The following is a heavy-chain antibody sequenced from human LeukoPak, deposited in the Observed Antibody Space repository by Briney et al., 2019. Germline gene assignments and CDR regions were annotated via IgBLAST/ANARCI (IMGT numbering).Heavy chain of an antibody. CDR3: GRTGEYSGSGTSWAFDI. D-gene: IGHD3-10*01. CDR2: IYSSGNS. J-gene: IGHJ3*02. V-gene: IGHV4-4*09. Sequence: SQTLSLTCSLSGGSITIYYGSWIRQPPGKGLEWIAWIYSSGNSDYNPSLTSRVILSLGPSNNQFSLRLTSVTASDTAVYYCGRTGEYSGSGTSWAFDIWGQGTMVTVSS. CDR1: GGSITIYY.